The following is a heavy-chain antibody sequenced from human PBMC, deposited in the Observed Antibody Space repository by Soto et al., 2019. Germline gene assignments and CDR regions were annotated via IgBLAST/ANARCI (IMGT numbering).Heavy chain of an antibody. CDR2: IIPIFGTA. CDR3: ARAPMGSWFEP. D-gene: IGHD1-26*01. Sequence: AASVKVSCKASGYTFTSYAVHWVRQAPGQGLEWMGGIIPIFGTANYAQKFQGRVTITADESTSTAYMELSSLRSEDTAVYYCARAPMGSWFEPWGQGTLVTVSS. J-gene: IGHJ5*02. V-gene: IGHV1-69*13. CDR1: GYTFTSYA.